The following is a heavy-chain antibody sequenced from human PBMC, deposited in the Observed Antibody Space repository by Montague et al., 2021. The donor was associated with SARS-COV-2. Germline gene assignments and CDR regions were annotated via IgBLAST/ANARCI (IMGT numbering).Heavy chain of an antibody. CDR3: DRASYQLLFVPRYYGMDV. Sequence: SETLSLTCAVYGGSFSGYYWSWIRQPPGEGLEWIADISHNGSTSSNPSLKSRVTISVDTSKNQFLLKLSSATAADTAVYYCDRASYQLLFVPRYYGMDVWGQGTTVTVSS. CDR1: GGSFSGYY. CDR2: ISHNGST. J-gene: IGHJ6*02. V-gene: IGHV4-34*01. D-gene: IGHD2-2*01.